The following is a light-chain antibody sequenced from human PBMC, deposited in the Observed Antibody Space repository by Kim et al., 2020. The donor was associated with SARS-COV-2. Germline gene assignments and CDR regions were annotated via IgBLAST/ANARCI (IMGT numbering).Light chain of an antibody. V-gene: IGLV3-21*03. CDR1: SIGRRS. CDR2: DNT. CDR3: QVWDSGSEHVV. J-gene: IGLJ2*01. Sequence: APGKTARIICEGDSIGRRSVHWYQQKPGQAPVVVVYDNTDRPSGIPERFSGSNSGNTATLTISRVDAGDEADYFCQVWDSGSEHVVFGGGTKVTVL.